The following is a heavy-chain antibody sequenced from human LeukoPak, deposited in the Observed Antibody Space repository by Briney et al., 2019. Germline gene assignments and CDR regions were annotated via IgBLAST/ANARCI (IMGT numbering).Heavy chain of an antibody. CDR1: GFTFSSYS. CDR3: AREPNRGSYFDY. Sequence: PGGSLRLSCAASGFTFSSYSMNWVRQAPGKGLEWVSSISSSSSYIYYADSVKGRFTISRDNAKNSLYLQMNSLRAEDTAVYYCAREPNRGSYFDYWGQGTLVTVSS. J-gene: IGHJ4*02. D-gene: IGHD1-14*01. CDR2: ISSSSSYI. V-gene: IGHV3-21*01.